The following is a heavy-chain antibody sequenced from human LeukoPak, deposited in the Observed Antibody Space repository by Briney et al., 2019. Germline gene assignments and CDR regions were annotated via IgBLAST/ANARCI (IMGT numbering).Heavy chain of an antibody. CDR2: INPNSGGA. V-gene: IGHV1-2*02. Sequence: ASVKVSCKASGCTFTGYYMHWLRLAPGQGLEWLGWINPNSGGANYAQKFQGRVTMTRDTSISTAYMEVSSLRSDDTAVYYCGRDLEQWRGRMDVWGQGTTVTVSS. CDR3: GRDLEQWRGRMDV. D-gene: IGHD6-19*01. CDR1: GCTFTGYY. J-gene: IGHJ6*02.